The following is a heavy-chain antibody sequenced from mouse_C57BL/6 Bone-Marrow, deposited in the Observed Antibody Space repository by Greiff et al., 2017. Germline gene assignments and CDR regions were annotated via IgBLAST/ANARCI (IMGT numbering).Heavy chain of an antibody. J-gene: IGHJ3*01. CDR1: GYSITSGYY. D-gene: IGHD4-1*01. V-gene: IGHV3-6*01. CDR3: AKLGRFAY. CDR2: ISYDGSN. Sequence: EVQLVESGPGLVKLSQSLSLTCSVTGYSITSGYYWNWIRQFPGNKLEWMGYISYDGSNNYNPSLKNRISITRDTSKNQFFLKLNSVTTEDTATYYCAKLGRFAYWGQGTLVTVSA.